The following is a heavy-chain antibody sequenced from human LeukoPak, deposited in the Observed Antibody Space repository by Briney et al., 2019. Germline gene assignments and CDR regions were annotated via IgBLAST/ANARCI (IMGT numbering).Heavy chain of an antibody. J-gene: IGHJ1*01. CDR2: IRSNGGST. D-gene: IGHD3-22*01. CDR3: VRLGDSSSYRAEYFQH. CDR1: GFTFSTYA. Sequence: PGGSLRLSCAASGFTFSTYAMHWVRQAPGKGLEYGSAIRSNGGSTFYANSVKGRFTFSRDNSQNTLYLQMGSLRTDDMAVYYRVRLGDSSSYRAEYFQHWGQGTLVTVSS. V-gene: IGHV3-64*01.